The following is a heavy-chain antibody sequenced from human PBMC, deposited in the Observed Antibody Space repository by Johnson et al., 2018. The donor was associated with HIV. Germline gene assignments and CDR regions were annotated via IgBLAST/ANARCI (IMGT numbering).Heavy chain of an antibody. Sequence: MQLVESGGGVVHPGKSLRLSCVASGFTVSSSYMSWVRQAPGKGLEWVSVIYSDGSTYYADSAKGRFTISRDNSKNTLYLQMNSLRAEDTAVYYCAREYYYESPEAFDIWGQGTTVIVSS. V-gene: IGHV3-66*01. J-gene: IGHJ3*02. D-gene: IGHD3-22*01. CDR3: AREYYYESPEAFDI. CDR1: GFTVSSSY. CDR2: IYSDGST.